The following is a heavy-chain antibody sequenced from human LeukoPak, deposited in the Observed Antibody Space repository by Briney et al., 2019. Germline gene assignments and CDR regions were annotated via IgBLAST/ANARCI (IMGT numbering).Heavy chain of an antibody. V-gene: IGHV1-69-2*01. Sequence: ATVKISCKVSGYTFTDYYMHWVQQAPGKGLEWMGLVDPEDGETIYAEKFQGRVTITADTSTDTAYMELSSLRAEETAVYYCATANFDSNPFDYWGQGTLVTVSS. J-gene: IGHJ4*02. D-gene: IGHD4-11*01. CDR2: VDPEDGET. CDR3: ATANFDSNPFDY. CDR1: GYTFTDYY.